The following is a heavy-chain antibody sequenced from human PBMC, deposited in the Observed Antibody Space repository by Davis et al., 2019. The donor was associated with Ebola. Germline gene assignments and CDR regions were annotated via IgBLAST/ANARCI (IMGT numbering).Heavy chain of an antibody. CDR3: ARDRPHYGSGSYYTPLDY. V-gene: IGHV1-2*02. D-gene: IGHD3-10*01. J-gene: IGHJ4*02. Sequence: ASVKVSCKASGYTFTGYYMHWVRQAPGQGLEWMGWINPNSGGTNYAQKFQGRVTMTRDTSISTAYMELSRLRSDDTAVYYCARDRPHYGSGSYYTPLDYWGQGTLVTVSS. CDR2: INPNSGGT. CDR1: GYTFTGYY.